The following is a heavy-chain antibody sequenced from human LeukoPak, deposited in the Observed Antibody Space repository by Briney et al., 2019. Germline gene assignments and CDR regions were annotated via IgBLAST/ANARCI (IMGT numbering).Heavy chain of an antibody. J-gene: IGHJ6*03. CDR2: INHSGST. CDR1: GGSFSGYY. D-gene: IGHD1-1*01. CDR3: ARLRYSYYYMDV. Sequence: SETLSLTCAVYGGSFSGYYWSWIRQPPGKGLEWIGEINHSGSTNYNPSLKSRVTISVDTSKNQFSLKLSSVTAADTAVYYCARLRYSYYYMDVWGKGTTVTVSS. V-gene: IGHV4-34*01.